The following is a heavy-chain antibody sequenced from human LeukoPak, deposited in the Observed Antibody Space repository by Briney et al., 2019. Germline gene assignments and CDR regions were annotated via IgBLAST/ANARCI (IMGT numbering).Heavy chain of an antibody. J-gene: IGHJ4*02. CDR1: GFTVSNNY. D-gene: IGHD5-18*01. Sequence: GGSLRLSCAASGFTVSNNYMSWVRQAPGRGLEWVSVIYSGGTTYFADSVKGRFTISRDISKNTLYLQMNSLRPDDTAVYYGARGLWLDYWGQGTLGTVSS. V-gene: IGHV3-53*05. CDR2: IYSGGTT. CDR3: ARGLWLDY.